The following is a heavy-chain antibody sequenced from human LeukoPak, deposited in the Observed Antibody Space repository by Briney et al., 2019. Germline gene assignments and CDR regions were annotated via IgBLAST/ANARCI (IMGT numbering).Heavy chain of an antibody. J-gene: IGHJ3*02. CDR1: GFTFSTYG. CDR3: VGELLTAAGTIGAFDI. V-gene: IGHV3-33*01. D-gene: IGHD6-13*01. CDR2: IWPNGSNK. Sequence: PGGSLRLSCAASGFTFSTYGIHWVRQAPGKGLEWVAVIWPNGSNKYHADSVKGRFTISRDNSKSTLFLQMSSLAAEDTAVYYCVGELLTAAGTIGAFDIWGRGTMVTVSS.